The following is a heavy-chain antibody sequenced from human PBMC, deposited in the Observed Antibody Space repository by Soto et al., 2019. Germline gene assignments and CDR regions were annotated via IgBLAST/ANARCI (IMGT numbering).Heavy chain of an antibody. V-gene: IGHV4-59*08. Sequence: SETLSLTCTVSGGSISSYYWAWIRQAPGKGLEWIGYIYYSGSTNYNPSLKSRVTISVDMSKNQFPLNLSSVTAADTAVYYCARLGGYYQALDYWGQGTLVTVSS. J-gene: IGHJ4*02. D-gene: IGHD3-22*01. CDR2: IYYSGST. CDR1: GGSISSYY. CDR3: ARLGGYYQALDY.